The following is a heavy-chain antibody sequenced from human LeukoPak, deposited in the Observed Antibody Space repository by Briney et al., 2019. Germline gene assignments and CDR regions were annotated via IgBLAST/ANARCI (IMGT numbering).Heavy chain of an antibody. Sequence: GGSLRLSCAASGFTFSSYGMHWVRQAPGKGLEWMAVIWYDGSNKYYADSVKGRFTIPRDNSKNTLYLQMNSLRAEDTAVYYCTRDSYSGNHYGTFDIWGQGTMVTVSS. J-gene: IGHJ3*02. CDR1: GFTFSSYG. D-gene: IGHD1-26*01. CDR2: IWYDGSNK. CDR3: TRDSYSGNHYGTFDI. V-gene: IGHV3-33*01.